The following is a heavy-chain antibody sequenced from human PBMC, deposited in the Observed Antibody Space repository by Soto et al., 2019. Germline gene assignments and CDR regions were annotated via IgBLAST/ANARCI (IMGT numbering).Heavy chain of an antibody. CDR2: IYYSGST. Sequence: PSETLSLTCTVSGGSISSGGYYWSWIRQHPGKGLEWIGYIYYSGSTYYNPSLKSRVTISVDTSKNQFSLKLSSVTAADTAVYYCARDRLVVRYHYDSSGYFLDNAFDIWGQGTMVTVSS. D-gene: IGHD3-22*01. J-gene: IGHJ3*02. CDR1: GGSISSGGYY. CDR3: ARDRLVVRYHYDSSGYFLDNAFDI. V-gene: IGHV4-31*03.